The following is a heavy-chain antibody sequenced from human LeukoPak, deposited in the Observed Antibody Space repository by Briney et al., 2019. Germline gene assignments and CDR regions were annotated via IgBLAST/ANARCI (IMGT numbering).Heavy chain of an antibody. Sequence: PGGSLRLSSAASGFTVSNNYMSWVRQAPGKGLEWVSIIYSGGSTYYADSVKGRFTISRDSSKNTLYLQMNSLRAEDTAVYYCAKVAFRSSSYISGIDYWGQGTLVTVSS. J-gene: IGHJ4*02. V-gene: IGHV3-53*01. D-gene: IGHD6-6*01. CDR2: IYSGGST. CDR3: AKVAFRSSSYISGIDY. CDR1: GFTVSNNY.